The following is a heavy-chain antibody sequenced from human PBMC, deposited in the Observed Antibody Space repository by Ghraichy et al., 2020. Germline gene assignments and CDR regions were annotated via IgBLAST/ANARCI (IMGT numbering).Heavy chain of an antibody. V-gene: IGHV3-30*03. D-gene: IGHD3-10*01. Sequence: GGSLRLSCVVSGFTFRSFGMHWVRQAPGKGLEWVATISYDGLKKYYVDSMKGRLTISRDNSIKVLYLQVNSLRVEDTAVYYCVQGGYYGSGSLGVWGQGTTVTVSS. CDR3: VQGGYYGSGSLGV. J-gene: IGHJ6*02. CDR1: GFTFRSFG. CDR2: ISYDGLKK.